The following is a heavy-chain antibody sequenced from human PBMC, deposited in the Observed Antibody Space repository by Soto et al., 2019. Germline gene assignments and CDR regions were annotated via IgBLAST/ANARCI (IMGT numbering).Heavy chain of an antibody. J-gene: IGHJ4*02. CDR3: ARVKGYQLLPFDY. CDR1: GFTFSSYA. Sequence: QVQLVESGGGVVQPGRSLRLSCAASGFTFSSYAMHWVRQAPGKGLEWVAVISYDGSNKYYADSVKGRFTISRDNSKNTLYLQMNSLSAEDTAVYYGARVKGYQLLPFDYWGQGTLVTVSS. D-gene: IGHD2-2*01. V-gene: IGHV3-30-3*01. CDR2: ISYDGSNK.